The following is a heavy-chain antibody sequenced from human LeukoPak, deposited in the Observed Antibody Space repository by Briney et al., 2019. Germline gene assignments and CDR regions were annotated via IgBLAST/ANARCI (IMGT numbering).Heavy chain of an antibody. CDR1: GGSVSSSSYY. CDR3: ARRGSSGRSFDY. Sequence: SETLSHTCTVSGGSVSSSSYYWGWIRQPPGKGLEWVGCIYNSGSTYYDPSLKSRVTISVDTSKNQVSLKVNSVTAADTAVYYCARRGSSGRSFDYWGQGTLVIVSS. CDR2: IYNSGST. V-gene: IGHV4-39*01. D-gene: IGHD6-25*01. J-gene: IGHJ4*02.